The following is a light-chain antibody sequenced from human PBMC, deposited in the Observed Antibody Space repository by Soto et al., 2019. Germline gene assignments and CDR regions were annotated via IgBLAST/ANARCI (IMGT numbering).Light chain of an antibody. CDR1: QSISSN. CDR3: QQYSYWPRT. CDR2: GAS. V-gene: IGKV3-15*01. Sequence: ETVMTQSPATLSMSPGERATLSCRASQSISSNLAWYQQRPGQAPRLLIYGASTRATDMSGTFSGRGSGTEFTLTISSLQSEDFAVYYCQQYSYWPRTFGQGTKVDIK. J-gene: IGKJ1*01.